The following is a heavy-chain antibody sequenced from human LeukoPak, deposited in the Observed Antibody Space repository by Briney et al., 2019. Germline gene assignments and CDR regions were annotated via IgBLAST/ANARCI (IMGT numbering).Heavy chain of an antibody. CDR1: GGTFSSYA. V-gene: IGHV1-69*13. D-gene: IGHD3-10*01. CDR3: AREWAGYGSGSYYFY. Sequence: SVKVSCKASGGTFSSYAISWVRQAPGQGLEWMGGIIPLFGTANYAQKFLGRVIITADESTSTTYMYLSSLKSEDTAVYYCAREWAGYGSGSYYFYWGQGTLVTVSS. CDR2: IIPLFGTA. J-gene: IGHJ4*02.